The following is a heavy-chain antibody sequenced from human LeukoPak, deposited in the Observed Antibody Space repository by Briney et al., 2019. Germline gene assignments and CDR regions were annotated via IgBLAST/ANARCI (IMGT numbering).Heavy chain of an antibody. CDR1: GYSISSSNW. Sequence: SETLSLTCAVSGYSISSSNWWGWIRQPPGKGLEWIGYIYYSGSTNYNPSLKSRVTISVDTSKNQFSLKLSSVTAADTAVYYCARDRRYSGSYSGYYFDYWGQGTLVTVSS. J-gene: IGHJ4*02. CDR3: ARDRRYSGSYSGYYFDY. V-gene: IGHV4-28*03. CDR2: IYYSGST. D-gene: IGHD1-26*01.